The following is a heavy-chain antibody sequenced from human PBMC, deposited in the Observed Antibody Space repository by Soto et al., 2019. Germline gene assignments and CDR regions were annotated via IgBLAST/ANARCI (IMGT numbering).Heavy chain of an antibody. J-gene: IGHJ5*02. CDR1: GFSLSTSEVG. D-gene: IGHD2-2*01. V-gene: IGHV2-5*01. CDR3: AHSPWLKGYCSSTSCINWFDP. Sequence: QITLKESGPTLVKPTQTLTLTCTFSGFSLSTSEVGVGWIRQPPGKALEWLALIYSNDDKRYSPSLKSRLTITKDTYKNQVVLTMTNMDPVDTATYYCAHSPWLKGYCSSTSCINWFDPWGQGTLVTVSS. CDR2: IYSNDDK.